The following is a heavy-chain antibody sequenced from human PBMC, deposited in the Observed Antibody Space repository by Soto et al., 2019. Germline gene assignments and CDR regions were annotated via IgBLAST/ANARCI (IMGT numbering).Heavy chain of an antibody. CDR2: ISYDGSNK. V-gene: IGHV3-30-3*01. CDR3: ARDGYNEGHDY. J-gene: IGHJ4*02. Sequence: QVQLVESGGGVVQPGRSLRLSCAASGFTFSSYVLHWVRQAPGKGLEWVAVISYDGSNKYYADSVKGRFTISRDNSKNKLYLQMNSLRAEDTAVYYCARDGYNEGHDYWGQGTLVTVSP. CDR1: GFTFSSYV. D-gene: IGHD5-12*01.